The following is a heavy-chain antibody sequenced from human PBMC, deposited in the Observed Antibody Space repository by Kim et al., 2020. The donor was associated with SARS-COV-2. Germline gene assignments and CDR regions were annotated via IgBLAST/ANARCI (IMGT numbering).Heavy chain of an antibody. D-gene: IGHD5-12*01. CDR3: TRGRGLSSGYDYNFDY. V-gene: IGHV3-49*03. Sequence: GGSLRLSCTASGFTFGDYAMSWFRQAPGKGLEWVGFIRSKAYGGTTAYAASVKGRFTISRDDSKSIAYLQMNSLKTEDTAVYYCTRGRGLSSGYDYNFDYWGQGALVTVSS. J-gene: IGHJ4*02. CDR1: GFTFGDYA. CDR2: IRSKAYGGTT.